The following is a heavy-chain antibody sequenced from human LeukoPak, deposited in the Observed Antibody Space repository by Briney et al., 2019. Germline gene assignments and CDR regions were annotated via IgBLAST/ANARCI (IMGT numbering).Heavy chain of an antibody. CDR1: GFTFSSYS. CDR3: APQNTARAPTLDY. Sequence: GGSLRLSCAASGFTFSSYSMNWVRQAPGKGLEWVSSISSSSSYIYYADSVKGRFSISRDNAKNSLYLQMNSLRAEDTAVYYWAPQNTARAPTLDYWGQGTLVPVSS. V-gene: IGHV3-21*01. D-gene: IGHD5-18*01. CDR2: ISSSSSYI. J-gene: IGHJ4*02.